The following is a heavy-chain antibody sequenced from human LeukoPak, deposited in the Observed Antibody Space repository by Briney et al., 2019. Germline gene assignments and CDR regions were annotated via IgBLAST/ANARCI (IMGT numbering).Heavy chain of an antibody. V-gene: IGHV1-8*01. CDR2: MNPNSGNT. CDR3: ARVTWRWVHWYQLLTYYYGMDV. J-gene: IGHJ6*02. D-gene: IGHD2-2*01. CDR1: GYTLTSYD. Sequence: GASVKVSCKASGYTLTSYDINWVRQATGQGLEWMGWMNPNSGNTGYAQKFQGRVTMTRNTSISTAYMELSSLRSEDTAVYYCARVTWRWVHWYQLLTYYYGMDVWGQGTTVTVSS.